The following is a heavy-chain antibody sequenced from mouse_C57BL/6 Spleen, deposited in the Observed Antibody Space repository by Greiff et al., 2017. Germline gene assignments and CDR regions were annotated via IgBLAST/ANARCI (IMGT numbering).Heavy chain of an antibody. V-gene: IGHV1-78*01. CDR1: GYTFTDHT. D-gene: IGHD2-4*01. CDR2: IYPRDGST. J-gene: IGHJ4*01. Sequence: VKLVESDAELVKPGASVKISCKVSGYTFTDHTIHWMKQRPEQGLEWIGYIYPRDGSTKYNEKFKGKATLTADKSSSTAYMQLNSLTSEDSAVYFCARLYDYDGYAMDYWGQGTSVTVSS. CDR3: ARLYDYDGYAMDY.